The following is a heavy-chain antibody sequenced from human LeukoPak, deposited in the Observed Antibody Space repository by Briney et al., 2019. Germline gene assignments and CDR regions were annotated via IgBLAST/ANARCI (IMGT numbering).Heavy chain of an antibody. CDR1: GFTFSRHR. Sequence: PGGSLRLSCAASGFTFSRHRMNWVRQAPGKGLEWVSYISSSSSTIYYADSVKGRFTISRDNSKNTLYLQMSSLRAEDTAVYYCAKDQSGYFDSSAYYPAEYFQDWGQGTLVTVSS. CDR3: AKDQSGYFDSSAYYPAEYFQD. J-gene: IGHJ1*01. V-gene: IGHV3-48*01. CDR2: ISSSSSTI. D-gene: IGHD3-22*01.